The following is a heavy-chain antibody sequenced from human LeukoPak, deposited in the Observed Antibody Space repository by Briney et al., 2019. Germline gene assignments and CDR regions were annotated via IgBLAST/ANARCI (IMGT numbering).Heavy chain of an antibody. V-gene: IGHV1-69*04. CDR3: ARDGVGVTVDAFDI. CDR2: IIPILGIA. D-gene: IGHD1-26*01. Sequence: ASVKVSCKASGGTFTNYAINWVRQAPGQGLEWMGRIIPILGIANYAQKFQGRVTITADKSTSTAYMELSSLRSEDTVVYYCARDGVGVTVDAFDIWGQGTMVTVSS. CDR1: GGTFTNYA. J-gene: IGHJ3*02.